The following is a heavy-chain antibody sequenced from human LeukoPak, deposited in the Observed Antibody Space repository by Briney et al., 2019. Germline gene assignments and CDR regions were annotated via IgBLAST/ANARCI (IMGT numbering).Heavy chain of an antibody. V-gene: IGHV4-39*07. J-gene: IGHJ4*02. CDR2: IYYSGST. CDR3: ARDRVLWFGEGRVTAIPVFTTDY. D-gene: IGHD3-10*01. Sequence: SETLSLTCTVSGGSISSSSYYWGWIRQPPGKGLEWIGSIYYSGSTYHNPSLKSRVTISVDTSKNQFSLKLSSVTAADTAVYYCARDRVLWFGEGRVTAIPVFTTDYWGQGTLVTVSS. CDR1: GGSISSSSYY.